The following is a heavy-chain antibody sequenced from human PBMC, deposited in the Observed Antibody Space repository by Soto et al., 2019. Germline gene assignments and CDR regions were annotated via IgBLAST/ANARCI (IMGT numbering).Heavy chain of an antibody. V-gene: IGHV3-9*01. CDR1: GFTFDDYA. CDR3: AKDIYAFWSGSYMDV. J-gene: IGHJ6*03. Sequence: EVQLVESGGGLVQPGRSLRLSCAASGFTFDDYAMHCVRQAPGKGLVWVSGISWNSGSIGYADSVKGLFTISRDNAKNSQYLHMNSLRAEDTALYYCAKDIYAFWSGSYMDVWGKGTTVTVSS. D-gene: IGHD3-3*01. CDR2: ISWNSGSI.